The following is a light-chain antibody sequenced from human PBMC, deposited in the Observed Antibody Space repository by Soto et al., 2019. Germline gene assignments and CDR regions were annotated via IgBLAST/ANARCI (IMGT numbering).Light chain of an antibody. J-gene: IGLJ1*01. CDR1: SSNIATNP. CDR2: SNT. Sequence: QSVLTQPPSASATPGQRVTISCSGSSSNIATNPVNWHQHLPGTAPKLLFYSNTQRPSGVPDRFSASKSGTSASLAINGLQSEDEADYYCAAWDDSLNGYVFASGTKVTVL. CDR3: AAWDDSLNGYV. V-gene: IGLV1-44*01.